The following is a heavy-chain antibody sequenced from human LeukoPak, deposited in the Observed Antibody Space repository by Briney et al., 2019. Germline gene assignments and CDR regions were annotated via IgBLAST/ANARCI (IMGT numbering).Heavy chain of an antibody. J-gene: IGHJ4*02. CDR1: GFTLSSYE. CDR2: ISESGSTI. V-gene: IGHV3-48*03. Sequence: GGSLRLSCAASGFTLSSYEMNWVRQAPGEGLEWVSYISESGSTIYYADSVKGRFTISRDNAMNSLYLQMNSLRAEDTAVYYCARHPIDYWGQGTLVTVSS. CDR3: ARHPIDY.